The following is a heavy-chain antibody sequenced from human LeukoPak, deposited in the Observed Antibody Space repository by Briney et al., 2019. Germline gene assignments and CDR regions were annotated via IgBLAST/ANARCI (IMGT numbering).Heavy chain of an antibody. D-gene: IGHD4-17*01. V-gene: IGHV3-48*01. J-gene: IGHJ4*02. CDR1: GFTFSSYS. Sequence: GGSLRLSCAASGFTFSSYSMNWVRQAPGKGLEWVSYISSSSTIYYADPVKGRFIISRDNSKNTLYLQMNSLRAEDTAVYYCARPVEVTRRGDYWGQGTLVTVSS. CDR3: ARPVEVTRRGDY. CDR2: ISSSSTI.